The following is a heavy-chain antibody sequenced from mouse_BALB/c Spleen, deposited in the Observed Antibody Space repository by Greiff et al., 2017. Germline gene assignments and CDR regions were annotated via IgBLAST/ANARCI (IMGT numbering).Heavy chain of an antibody. V-gene: IGHV5-12-1*01. CDR3: ARQISY. Sequence: EVKLVESGGGLVKPGGSLKLSCAASGFAFSSYDMSWVRQTPEKRLEWVAYISSGGGSTYYPDTVKGRFTISRDNAKNTLYLQMSSLKSEDTAMYYCARQISYWGQGTTLTVSS. CDR2: ISSGGGST. CDR1: GFAFSSYD. J-gene: IGHJ2*01.